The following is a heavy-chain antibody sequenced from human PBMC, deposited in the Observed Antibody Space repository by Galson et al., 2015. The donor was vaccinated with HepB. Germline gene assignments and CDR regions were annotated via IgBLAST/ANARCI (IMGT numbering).Heavy chain of an antibody. CDR2: IIPIFGTA. V-gene: IGHV1-69*13. CDR3: ARGVAVAGTYGAFDI. CDR1: GGTFSSYA. D-gene: IGHD6-19*01. Sequence: SVTVSCKASGGTFSSYAISWVRQAPGQGLEWMGGIIPIFGTANYAQKFQGRVTITADESTSTAYMELSSLRSEDTAVYYCARGVAVAGTYGAFDIWGQGTMVTVSS. J-gene: IGHJ3*02.